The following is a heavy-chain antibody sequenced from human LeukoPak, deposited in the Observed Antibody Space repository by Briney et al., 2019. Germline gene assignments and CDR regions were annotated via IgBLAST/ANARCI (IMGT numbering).Heavy chain of an antibody. CDR3: ARHLRGGTHGGIDY. J-gene: IGHJ4*02. V-gene: IGHV4-39*07. CDR2: IYYSGST. CDR1: GGSISSSSYY. D-gene: IGHD2-15*01. Sequence: SETLSLTCTVSGGSISSSSYYWGWIRQPPGKGLEWIGSIYYSGSTYYNPSLKSRVTVSVDTSKNQFSLKLSSVTAADTAVYYCARHLRGGTHGGIDYWGQGTLVTVSS.